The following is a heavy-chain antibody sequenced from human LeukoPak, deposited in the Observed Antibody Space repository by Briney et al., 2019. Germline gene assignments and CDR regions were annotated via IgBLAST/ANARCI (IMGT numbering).Heavy chain of an antibody. Sequence: SETLSLTCTVSGGSISNYYWCWIRQPPGKGLEWIGYIDYSRTTYYNPSLNSRATISVDTSKNQFSLKLNSLTAADTAVYYCARARGYSYGFDYWGQGTLVTVSS. V-gene: IGHV4-59*01. D-gene: IGHD5-18*01. CDR1: GGSISNYY. J-gene: IGHJ4*02. CDR3: ARARGYSYGFDY. CDR2: IDYSRTT.